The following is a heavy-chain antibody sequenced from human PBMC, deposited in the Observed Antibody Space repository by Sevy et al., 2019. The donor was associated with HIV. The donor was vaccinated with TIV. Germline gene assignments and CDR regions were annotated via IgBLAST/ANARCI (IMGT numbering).Heavy chain of an antibody. J-gene: IGHJ4*02. CDR3: ATTKDYYDSSGYPFDY. Sequence: ASVKVSCKVSGYTLTELSVHWVRQAPGKGLEWMATFDPEDDEKIYAQKFQGRVTMTADTSTDTAYMELSSLRSEDTAVYYCATTKDYYDSSGYPFDYWGQGTLVTVSS. CDR1: GYTLTELS. CDR2: FDPEDDEK. V-gene: IGHV1-24*01. D-gene: IGHD3-22*01.